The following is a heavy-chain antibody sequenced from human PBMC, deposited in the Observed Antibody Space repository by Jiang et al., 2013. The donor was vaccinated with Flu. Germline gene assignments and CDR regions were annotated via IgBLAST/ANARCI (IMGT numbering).Heavy chain of an antibody. CDR1: GFSLSNARMG. V-gene: IGHV2-26*01. Sequence: VKPTQTLTLTCTVSGFSLSNARMGVSWIRQPPGKALEWLAHIFSNDEKSYSTSLKSRLTISKDTSKSQVVLTMTNMDPVDTATYYCARLYYYDSSGYSNWFDPGARGTLVTVSS. CDR2: IFSNDEK. J-gene: IGHJ5*02. CDR3: ARLYYYDSSGYSNWFDP. D-gene: IGHD3-22*01.